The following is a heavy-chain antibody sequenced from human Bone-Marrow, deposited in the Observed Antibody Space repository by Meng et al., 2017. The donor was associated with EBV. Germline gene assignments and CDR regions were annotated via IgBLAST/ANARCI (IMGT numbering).Heavy chain of an antibody. V-gene: IGHV4-61*01. CDR2: IYYSGST. J-gene: IGHJ5*02. D-gene: IGHD2-21*01. CDR3: ARGSIVGVNWFDP. CDR1: GGSVSSGSYY. Sequence: QVQLTGSGPGLVKPSETLSLTCTVSGGSVSSGSYYWSWIRQPPGKGLEWIGYIYYSGSTNYNPSLKSRVTISVDTSKNQFSLKLSSVTAADTAVYYCARGSIVGVNWFDPWGQGTLVTVSS.